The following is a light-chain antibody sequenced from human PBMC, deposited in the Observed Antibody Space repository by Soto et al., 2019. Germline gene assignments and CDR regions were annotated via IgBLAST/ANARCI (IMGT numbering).Light chain of an antibody. CDR1: QSVSNN. CDR2: GAS. CDR3: QQYNNWPRT. V-gene: IGKV3-15*01. J-gene: IGKJ1*01. Sequence: IVMTQSPATLSVSPGERATLSSRASQSVSNNLAWYQQKPGQAPRLLIYGASTRATGIPARFSGSGSGTEFTLTISSLQSEDFALYYCQQYNNWPRTFGQGTKVDIK.